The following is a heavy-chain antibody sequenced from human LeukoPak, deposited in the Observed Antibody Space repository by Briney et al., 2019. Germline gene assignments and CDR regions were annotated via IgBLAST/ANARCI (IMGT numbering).Heavy chain of an antibody. J-gene: IGHJ2*01. CDR2: VYYSGTT. CDR1: GDSVSSGNYY. CDR3: ARSDRDLWYFDL. Sequence: SETLSLTCTVSGDSVSSGNYYWSWIRQPPGKGLEWIGYVYYSGTTNYKYKSSLKSRVTISVDTSKNQFSLRLSSVTAADTAVYYCARSDRDLWYFDLWGRGTLVTVSS. V-gene: IGHV4-61*01.